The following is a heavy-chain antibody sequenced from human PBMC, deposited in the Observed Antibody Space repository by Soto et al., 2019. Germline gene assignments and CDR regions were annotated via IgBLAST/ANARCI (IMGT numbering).Heavy chain of an antibody. CDR2: MNPNSGNT. V-gene: IGHV1-8*01. CDR1: GYTCTSYD. J-gene: IGHJ4*02. Sequence: ASVKVSCKASGYTCTSYDINWVRQATGQGLEWMGWMNPNSGNTGYAQKFQGRVTMTRNTSISTAYMELSSLRSEDTAVYYCARFPDYDSLLVRFDYWGQGTLVTVSS. CDR3: ARFPDYDSLLVRFDY. D-gene: IGHD3-3*01.